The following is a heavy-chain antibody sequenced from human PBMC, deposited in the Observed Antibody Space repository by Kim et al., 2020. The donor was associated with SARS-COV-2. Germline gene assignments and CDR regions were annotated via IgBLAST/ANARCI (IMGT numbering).Heavy chain of an antibody. Sequence: GGSLRLSCAASGFTFTTFWMSWVRQAPGQGLEWLANIKPDGTEKFYVDSVKGRFTISRDNAMNSVYLQMSSLRADDSAIYYCARQGVTVSSATNRFDP. V-gene: IGHV3-7*01. CDR1: GFTFTTFW. CDR3: ARQGVTVSSATNRFDP. CDR2: IKPDGTEK. D-gene: IGHD1-20*01. J-gene: IGHJ5*02.